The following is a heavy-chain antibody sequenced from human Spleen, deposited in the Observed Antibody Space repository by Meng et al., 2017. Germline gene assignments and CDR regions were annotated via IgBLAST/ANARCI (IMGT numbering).Heavy chain of an antibody. CDR3: AGGGVVAWEVLQY. CDR1: SGSFKEYV. Sequence: RWGAGLLCPSETPCLTCAVYSGSFKEYVWSWVRQSPGKGLEWIGEIRQSGTTNYNASLRSRATISIDTSKNHFSLKLTSVTAADTAVYYCAGGGVVAWEVLQYLGQGTLVTVSS. CDR2: IRQSGTT. V-gene: IGHV4-34*01. J-gene: IGHJ4*02. D-gene: IGHD1-26*01.